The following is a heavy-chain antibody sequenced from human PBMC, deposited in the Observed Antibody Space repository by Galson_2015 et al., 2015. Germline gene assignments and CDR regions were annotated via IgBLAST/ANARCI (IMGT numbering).Heavy chain of an antibody. V-gene: IGHV2-70*01. CDR2: IDWDDDK. J-gene: IGHJ4*02. CDR1: GFSLSTSGMC. D-gene: IGHD3-22*01. CDR3: ARILVDSRGYYYGFRGLDY. Sequence: PALVKPTQTLTLTCTFSGFSLSTSGMCVSWIRQPPGKALEWLALIDWDDDKYYSTSLKTRLTISKDTSKNQVVLTMTNMDPVDTATYYCARILVDSRGYYYGFRGLDYWGQGTLVTVSS.